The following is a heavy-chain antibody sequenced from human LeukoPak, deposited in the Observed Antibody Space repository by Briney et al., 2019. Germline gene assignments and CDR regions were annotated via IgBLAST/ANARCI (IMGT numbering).Heavy chain of an antibody. CDR2: INPNSDDR. CDR1: GYTVTNYH. CDR3: ARTTSLTASGYDY. J-gene: IGHJ4*02. D-gene: IGHD4-17*01. Sequence: ASVKVSCKASGYTVTNYHINWVRQATGQGLEWMGWINPNSDDRGYAQKFQGRVTITRDTSISTAYMELRSLRSEDTAVYFCARTTSLTASGYDYWGQGTLVTVSS. V-gene: IGHV1-8*03.